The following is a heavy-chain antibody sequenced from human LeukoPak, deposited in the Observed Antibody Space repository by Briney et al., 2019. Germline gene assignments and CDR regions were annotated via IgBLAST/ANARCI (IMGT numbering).Heavy chain of an antibody. CDR2: INSDGSST. J-gene: IGHJ4*02. Sequence: GGSLRLSCAASGFTFSSYWMHWVRQAPGKGLVWVSRINSDGSSTNYADSVKGRFTISRDNAKNTLYLQMNSLRAEDTAVYYCAREPIALASDCFDYWGQGTLVTVSS. D-gene: IGHD6-19*01. V-gene: IGHV3-74*01. CDR3: AREPIALASDCFDY. CDR1: GFTFSSYW.